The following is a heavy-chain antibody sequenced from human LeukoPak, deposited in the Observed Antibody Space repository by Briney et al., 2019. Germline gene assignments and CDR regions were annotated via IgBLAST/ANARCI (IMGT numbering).Heavy chain of an antibody. CDR3: ARDQIPYSSSSTAYYYYGMDV. V-gene: IGHV1-69*01. Sequence: SVKVSCKASGGTFSSYAISWVRQAPGQGLEWVGGIIPIFGTANYAQKFQGRVTITADESTSTAYMELSSLRSEDTAVYYCARDQIPYSSSSTAYYYYGMDVWGQGTTVTVSS. CDR2: IIPIFGTA. CDR1: GGTFSSYA. D-gene: IGHD6-13*01. J-gene: IGHJ6*02.